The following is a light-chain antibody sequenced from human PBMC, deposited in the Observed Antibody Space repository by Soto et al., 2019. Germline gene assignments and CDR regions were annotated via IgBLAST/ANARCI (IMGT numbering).Light chain of an antibody. CDR3: IQSFDYYRT. J-gene: IGKJ1*01. Sequence: IQMTQSPSTLSASVGDSVTITCRASQIIYNGLAWYQQKPGHAPKLLLYHSSTVERGVPSRFSGSGSETEFTLTINSRQPDDFATYYCIQSFDYYRTVGQGTKVEIK. CDR2: HSS. V-gene: IGKV1-5*03. CDR1: QIIYNG.